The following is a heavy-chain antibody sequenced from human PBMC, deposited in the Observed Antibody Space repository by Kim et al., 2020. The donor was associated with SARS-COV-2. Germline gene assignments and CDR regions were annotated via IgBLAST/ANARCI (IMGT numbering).Heavy chain of an antibody. CDR3: AREARFEEWYYDL. J-gene: IGHJ2*01. D-gene: IGHD6-6*01. V-gene: IGHV3-30*03. Sequence: YESSVKGRFTSSRDNSKNTLYLQMDSLRSEDTAVYYCAREARFEEWYYDLWGRGTPVIVSS.